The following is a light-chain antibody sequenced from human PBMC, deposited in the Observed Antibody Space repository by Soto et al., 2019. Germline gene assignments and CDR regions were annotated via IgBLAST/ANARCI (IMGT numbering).Light chain of an antibody. V-gene: IGLV1-40*01. Sequence: QPVLTQPPSVSGAPGQRVTISCTGSSSNIGAGYDVHWYQQLPGTAPKLLIYGNSNRPSGVPDRFSGSKSGTSASLAITGLQAEDEADYYCQSYDSSLSGLVFGTGTKLTV. CDR3: QSYDSSLSGLV. CDR1: SSNIGAGYD. J-gene: IGLJ1*01. CDR2: GNS.